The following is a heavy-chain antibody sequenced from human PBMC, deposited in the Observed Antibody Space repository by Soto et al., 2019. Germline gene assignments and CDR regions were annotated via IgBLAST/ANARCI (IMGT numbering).Heavy chain of an antibody. CDR1: GYTFTSYD. CDR2: INPSGGST. D-gene: IGHD6-25*01. V-gene: IGHV1-46*01. Sequence: QVQLVQSGAEVKKPGASVKVSCKASGYTFTSYDMHWVRQAPGEGLEWMGIINPSGGSTSYAQKYQVRVTMTRDTYTTTVYMELSSLRAEDTAVYYCATWMGRIAAAFDCWGQGTMVTVSS. CDR3: ATWMGRIAAAFDC. J-gene: IGHJ4*02.